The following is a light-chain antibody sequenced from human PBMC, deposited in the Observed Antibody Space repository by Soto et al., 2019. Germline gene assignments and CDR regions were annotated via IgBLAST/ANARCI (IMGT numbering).Light chain of an antibody. CDR3: CSHSSSITWM. CDR2: EVT. J-gene: IGLJ3*02. CDR1: SSDVGGYNF. Sequence: QSVLIQTASVSGSPGQSITISCTGTSSDVGGYNFVSWYQQHPGKAPKLIIHEVTNRPSGVSTRFSGSKSGNTASLTISGLQAEDEAVYYCCSHSSSITWMFGGGTKVTVL. V-gene: IGLV2-14*03.